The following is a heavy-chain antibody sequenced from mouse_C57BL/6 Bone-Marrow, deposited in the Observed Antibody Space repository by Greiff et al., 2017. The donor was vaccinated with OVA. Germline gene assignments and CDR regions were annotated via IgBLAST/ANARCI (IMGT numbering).Heavy chain of an antibody. Sequence: EVQRVESGGGLVQPGGSLKLSCAASGFTFSDYYMYWVRQTPEKRLEWVAYISNGGGSTYYPDTVKGRFTISRDNAKNTLYLQMSRLKSEDTAMYYCASRYYGSTHGYFDVWGTGTTVTVSS. V-gene: IGHV5-12*01. CDR3: ASRYYGSTHGYFDV. CDR1: GFTFSDYY. J-gene: IGHJ1*03. CDR2: ISNGGGST. D-gene: IGHD1-1*01.